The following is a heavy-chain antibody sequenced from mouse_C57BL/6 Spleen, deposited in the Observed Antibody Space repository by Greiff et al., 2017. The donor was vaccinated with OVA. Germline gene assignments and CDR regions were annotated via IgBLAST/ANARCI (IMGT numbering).Heavy chain of an antibody. D-gene: IGHD2-3*01. CDR1: GFSLSTSGMG. CDR3: ARRPLDGYPYFDY. J-gene: IGHJ2*01. Sequence: QVTLKVSGPGILQPSQTLSLTCSFSGFSLSTSGMGVSWLRQPSGKGLEWLAHTYWDDDKRYNPSLKRRLTISKDTSRNQVFLNITSVDTADTATYYCARRPLDGYPYFDYWGQGTTLTVSS. CDR2: TYWDDDK. V-gene: IGHV8-12*01.